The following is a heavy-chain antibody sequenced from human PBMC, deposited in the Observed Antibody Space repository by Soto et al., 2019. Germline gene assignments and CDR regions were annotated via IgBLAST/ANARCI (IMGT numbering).Heavy chain of an antibody. CDR1: GGSVSGVYYF. J-gene: IGHJ5*02. D-gene: IGHD2-21*01. V-gene: IGHV4-30-4*01. Sequence: PSETLSLTCTVSGGSVSGVYYFWSWIRQSPGKGLEWIGYIYYTGITHLNPSLKSRLTMAVDTSKNEFSLKLTSVSAADTAVYFCAREERKGIISWFDPWGQGTPVTVSS. CDR3: AREERKGIISWFDP. CDR2: IYYTGIT.